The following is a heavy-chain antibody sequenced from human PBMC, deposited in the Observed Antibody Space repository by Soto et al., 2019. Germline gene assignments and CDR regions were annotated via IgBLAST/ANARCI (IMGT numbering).Heavy chain of an antibody. CDR3: ARLFPGAVAGLDY. D-gene: IGHD6-19*01. Sequence: GGSLRLSCAASGFTFSSYWMHWVRQAPGKGLVWVSRITTDESDTSYADFVKGRFSISRDNAKNTLYLQMSSLRVEDTAVYYCARLFPGAVAGLDYWGPGTLVTVSS. CDR2: ITTDESDT. CDR1: GFTFSSYW. V-gene: IGHV3-74*03. J-gene: IGHJ4*02.